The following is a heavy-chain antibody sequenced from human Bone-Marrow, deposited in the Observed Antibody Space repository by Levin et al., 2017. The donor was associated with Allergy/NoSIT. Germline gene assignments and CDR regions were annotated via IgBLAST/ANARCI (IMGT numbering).Heavy chain of an antibody. CDR1: GFIFADYA. D-gene: IGHD4-17*01. CDR3: AKAETTVMLDYSYFDV. J-gene: IGHJ6*03. CDR2: LDGSSGKT. Sequence: GESLKISCRISGFIFADYAMNWVRQAPGRGLEWVSSLDGSSGKTHYADSVKGRFTISREYSKDTLFMQMNSLRAEDTARYYCAKAETTVMLDYSYFDVWGEGTAVTVSS. V-gene: IGHV3-23*01.